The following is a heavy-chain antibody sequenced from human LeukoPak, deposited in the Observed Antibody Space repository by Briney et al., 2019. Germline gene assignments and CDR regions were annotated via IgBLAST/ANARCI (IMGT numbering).Heavy chain of an antibody. CDR2: ILYNGSNK. CDR1: GLTFSIYG. Sequence: GGSVSLSCAVSGLTFSIYGMHCVRQAPGEGLEWVAFILYNGSNKYYADSGKGRFTISRDNSKNTLYLQMNSVRAEDTAVYYCARGRGGSVNYYQGHYFDYWGQGTLVT. CDR3: ARGRGGSVNYYQGHYFDY. V-gene: IGHV3-30*02. J-gene: IGHJ4*02. D-gene: IGHD1-26*01.